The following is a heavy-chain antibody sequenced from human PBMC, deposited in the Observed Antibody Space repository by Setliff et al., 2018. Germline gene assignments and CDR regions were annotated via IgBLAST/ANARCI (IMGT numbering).Heavy chain of an antibody. CDR1: DYTFTSYG. CDR3: ARVFGSSSSPYNYYYYMDV. V-gene: IGHV1-18*01. Sequence: ASVKVSCKASDYTFTSYGISWVRQAPGQGLEWMGWISAYNGNANYAQKLQGRLTMTTDTSTSTAYMELSSLSSEDTAVYYCARVFGSSSSPYNYYYYMDVWGKGTTVTVSS. J-gene: IGHJ6*03. CDR2: ISAYNGNA. D-gene: IGHD6-6*01.